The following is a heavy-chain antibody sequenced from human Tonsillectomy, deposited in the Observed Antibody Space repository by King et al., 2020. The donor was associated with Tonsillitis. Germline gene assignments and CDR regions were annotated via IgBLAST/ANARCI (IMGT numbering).Heavy chain of an antibody. CDR2: IIPILGIA. D-gene: IGHD4-17*01. V-gene: IGHV1-69*04. CDR1: GGTFSSYA. CDR3: ASVGSRGDPPREWFDP. Sequence: QLVQSGAEVKKPGSSVKVSCKASGGTFSSYAISWVRQAPGQGLEWMGRIIPILGIANYAQKFQGRVTITADKSTSTAYMELSSLRSEDTALYYCASVGSRGDPPREWFDPWGQGTLVTVSS. J-gene: IGHJ5*02.